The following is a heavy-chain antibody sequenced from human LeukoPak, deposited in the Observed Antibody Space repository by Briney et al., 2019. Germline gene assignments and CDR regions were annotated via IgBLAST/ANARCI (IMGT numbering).Heavy chain of an antibody. D-gene: IGHD5-24*01. CDR1: GGSFSGYY. Sequence: SETLSLTCAVYGGSFSGYYWSWIRQPPGKGLEWIGEINHSGSTNYNPSLKSRVTISVDTSKNQFSLKLSSVTAADTAVYYCAGMATIREEGDYWGQGTLVTVSS. CDR2: INHSGST. J-gene: IGHJ4*02. V-gene: IGHV4-34*01. CDR3: AGMATIREEGDY.